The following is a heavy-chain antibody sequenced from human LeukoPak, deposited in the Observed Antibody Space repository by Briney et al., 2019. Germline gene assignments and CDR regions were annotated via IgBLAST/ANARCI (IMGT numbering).Heavy chain of an antibody. V-gene: IGHV1-2*06. CDR1: GYTFTGYY. CDR3: ASRSSGYYSGDAFDI. D-gene: IGHD3-22*01. Sequence: ASVKVSCKASGYTFTGYYMHWVRQAPGQGLEWMGRINPNSGGRNYAQKFQGRVTMTRDTSISTAYMELSRLRSDDTAVYYCASRSSGYYSGDAFDIWGQGTMVTVSS. CDR2: INPNSGGR. J-gene: IGHJ3*02.